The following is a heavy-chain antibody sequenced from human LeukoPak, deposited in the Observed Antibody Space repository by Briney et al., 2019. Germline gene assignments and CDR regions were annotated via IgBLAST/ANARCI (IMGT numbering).Heavy chain of an antibody. CDR3: VREGNELLSKNFDY. Sequence: ASVNVSCKASGFTSTGYYIHWVRHAPGQGHEWMGYINPHSGGTNSPQKFQGRVTMTTDTSISAAYMELSSLISDDTAMYYCVREGNELLSKNFDYWGQGTLVTVSS. V-gene: IGHV1-2*02. CDR2: INPHSGGT. CDR1: GFTSTGYY. J-gene: IGHJ4*02. D-gene: IGHD2-21*02.